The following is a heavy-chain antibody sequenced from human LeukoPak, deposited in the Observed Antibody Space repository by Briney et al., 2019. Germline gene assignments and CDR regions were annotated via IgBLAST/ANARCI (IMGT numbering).Heavy chain of an antibody. D-gene: IGHD6-13*01. CDR1: GYTFTSYG. V-gene: IGHV1-69*05. Sequence: GASVKVSCKASGYTFTSYGISWVRQAPGQGLEWMGGIIPIFGTANYAQKFQGRVTITTDESTSTAYMELSSLRSEDTAVYYCARARLRSSPPMDVWGKGTTVTVSS. J-gene: IGHJ6*04. CDR3: ARARLRSSPPMDV. CDR2: IIPIFGTA.